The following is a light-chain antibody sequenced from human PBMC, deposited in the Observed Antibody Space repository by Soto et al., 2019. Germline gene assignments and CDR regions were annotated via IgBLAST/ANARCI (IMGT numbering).Light chain of an antibody. V-gene: IGKV1-12*02. CDR1: QGISNY. J-gene: IGKJ1*01. Sequence: IQMTQSPSSLSASVGDRVTITCRASQGISNYLAWYQQKPGKAPNLLIYAASILQSGVPSRFSGSGSGTDFTLTITYLQPEDFTPYYCQQANFFPWTFGQGGIVDIK. CDR3: QQANFFPWT. CDR2: AAS.